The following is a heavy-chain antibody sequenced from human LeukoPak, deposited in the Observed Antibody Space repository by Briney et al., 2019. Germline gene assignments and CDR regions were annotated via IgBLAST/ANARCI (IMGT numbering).Heavy chain of an antibody. CDR1: GFTFDDYG. J-gene: IGHJ4*02. D-gene: IGHD5-18*01. V-gene: IGHV3-20*04. CDR3: ARGGGDVDTAIPPYFDY. Sequence: GGSLRLSCAASGFTFDDYGMSWVRQAPGKGLEWVSGINWNGGSTGYADSVKGRFTISRDNAKNSLYLRMNSLRAEDTALYYCARGGGDVDTAIPPYFDYWGQGTLVTVSS. CDR2: INWNGGST.